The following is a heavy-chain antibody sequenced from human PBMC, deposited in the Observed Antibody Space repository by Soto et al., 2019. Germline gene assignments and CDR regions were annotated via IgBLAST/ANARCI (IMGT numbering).Heavy chain of an antibody. D-gene: IGHD7-27*01. Sequence: QVQLQESGPGLVKPPETLSLTCTVSGESIRPYYRNWIRQPPGKGVEWIGYSYYTESTNYSPSLKSRVTMSVDTSKIQFSLKLKSVTAADTAVYYCARDRVANWGLNGAFDIWGQGTVVTVSA. V-gene: IGHV4-59*01. CDR2: SYYTEST. J-gene: IGHJ3*02. CDR1: GESIRPYY. CDR3: ARDRVANWGLNGAFDI.